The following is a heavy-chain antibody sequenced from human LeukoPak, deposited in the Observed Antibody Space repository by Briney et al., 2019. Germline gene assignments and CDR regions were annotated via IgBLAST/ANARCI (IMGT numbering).Heavy chain of an antibody. CDR2: IRYDGSNK. CDR1: GFTFSSYW. V-gene: IGHV3-30*02. Sequence: GGSLRLSCAASGFTFSSYWMSWVRQAPGKGLEWVAFIRYDGSNKYYADSVKGRFTISRGNSKNTLYLQMNSLRAEDTAVYYCAKDPPLWFGEVYWGQGTLVTVSS. J-gene: IGHJ4*02. D-gene: IGHD3-10*01. CDR3: AKDPPLWFGEVY.